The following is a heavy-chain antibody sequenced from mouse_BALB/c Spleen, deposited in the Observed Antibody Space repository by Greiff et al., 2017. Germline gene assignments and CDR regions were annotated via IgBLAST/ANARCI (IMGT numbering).Heavy chain of an antibody. D-gene: IGHD2-4*01. V-gene: IGHV5-6-5*01. Sequence: EVNVVESGGGLVKPGGSLKLSCAASGFTFSSYAMSWVRQTPEKRLEWVASISSGGSTYYPDSVKGRFTISRDNARNILYLQMSSLRSEDTAMYYCARSFYDYDDYWGQGTTLTVSS. CDR2: ISSGGST. J-gene: IGHJ2*01. CDR3: ARSFYDYDDY. CDR1: GFTFSSYA.